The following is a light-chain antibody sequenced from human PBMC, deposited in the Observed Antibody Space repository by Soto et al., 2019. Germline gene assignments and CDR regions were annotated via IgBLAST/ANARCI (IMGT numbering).Light chain of an antibody. J-gene: IGLJ1*01. CDR3: AAWDDSLSGHFV. CDR2: NNN. CDR1: SSKIGTNT. V-gene: IGLV1-44*01. Sequence: VLTQPPSASGTPGQRVTISCSGSSSKIGTNTVSWYQHLPGTAPKLLIYNNNQRPSGVPDRFSGSKSGTSASLAISGLQSEVEADYYCAAWDDSLSGHFVFGPGTKVTVL.